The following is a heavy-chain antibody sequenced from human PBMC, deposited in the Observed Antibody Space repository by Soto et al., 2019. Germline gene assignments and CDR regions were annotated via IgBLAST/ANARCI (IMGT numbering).Heavy chain of an antibody. CDR3: VRDIR. J-gene: IGHJ4*02. Sequence: EVQLVESGGGLVQPGGSLRLSCAASGFTFRSSWMYWVRQTPGKGPVWVSCINGDGSVIYYADSVKGRFTISRDNARDTLYLQMNSLITEDSAVYYCVRDIRWGQGTLVSVSS. CDR2: INGDGSVI. CDR1: GFTFRSSW. V-gene: IGHV3-74*01.